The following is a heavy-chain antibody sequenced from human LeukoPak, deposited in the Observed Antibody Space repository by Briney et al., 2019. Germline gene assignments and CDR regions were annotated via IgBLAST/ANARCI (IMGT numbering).Heavy chain of an antibody. V-gene: IGHV4-38-2*01. D-gene: IGHD6-13*01. J-gene: IGHJ3*02. CDR1: GYSISSGYY. CDR3: ARDSSSSYSDAFDI. CDR2: IYHSGST. Sequence: PSETLSLTCAVSGYSISSGYYWGWIRQPPGKGLEWIGSIYHSGSTYYNPSLKSRVTIPVDTSKNQFSLKLSSVTAADTAVYYCARDSSSSYSDAFDIWGQGAMVTVSS.